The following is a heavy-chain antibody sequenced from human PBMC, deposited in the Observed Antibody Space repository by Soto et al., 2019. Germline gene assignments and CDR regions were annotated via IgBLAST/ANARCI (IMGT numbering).Heavy chain of an antibody. CDR1: GYTFTGHY. Sequence: GASVKVSCKASGYTFTGHYIHWVRQAPEQGPEWMGEIGPESGATRYAQKFQGRVTMTRDMSITTVYMELNNLSPDDTAVYYCGRGRSGQIVVFHWGQGTQVTVSS. CDR2: IGPESGAT. V-gene: IGHV1-2*02. D-gene: IGHD5-12*01. CDR3: GRGRSGQIVVFH. J-gene: IGHJ4*02.